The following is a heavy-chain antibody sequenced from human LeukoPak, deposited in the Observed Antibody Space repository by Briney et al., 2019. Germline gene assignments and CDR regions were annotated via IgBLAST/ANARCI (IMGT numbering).Heavy chain of an antibody. Sequence: ASVKVSCKSSGYTFTSYDINWVRQALGQGVGWRGGLIRNSGNTGYAPKFLGRVTTTRNTTINTAYLEMSSLTSDDTAVYSCAREKGFWSPDHFDYFYYTDLSGEGTTVIVSS. CDR3: AREKGFWSPDHFDYFYYTDL. CDR1: GYTFTSYD. D-gene: IGHD3-3*01. J-gene: IGHJ6*01. CDR2: LIRNSGNT. V-gene: IGHV1-8*01.